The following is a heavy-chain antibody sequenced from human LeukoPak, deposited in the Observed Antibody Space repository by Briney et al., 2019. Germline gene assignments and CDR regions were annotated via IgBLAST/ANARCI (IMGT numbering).Heavy chain of an antibody. J-gene: IGHJ4*02. D-gene: IGHD1-26*01. CDR2: FDPEDGET. CDR1: GYTLTELS. V-gene: IGHV1-24*01. CDR3: ATERAGIVGASYFDY. Sequence: SVKVSCQVSGYTLTELSMHWVRQAPGKGLEGMGGFDPEDGETIYAQSFQGRVTMTEDTSTDTAYMELSSLRSEDTAAYYCATERAGIVGASYFDYWGQGTLVTVSS.